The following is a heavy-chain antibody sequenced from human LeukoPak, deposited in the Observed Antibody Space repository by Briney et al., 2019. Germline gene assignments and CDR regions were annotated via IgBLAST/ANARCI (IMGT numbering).Heavy chain of an antibody. CDR3: ARLNFGDDY. J-gene: IGHJ4*02. Sequence: GGSLRLSCAAAGFTFSSYSMKWVRQAPGKGLEWVSLIYGSTSADYADSVKGRFTISRDTSMNTVYLQMNSLRAEDTAVYYCARLNFGDDYWGQGTLVTVSS. V-gene: IGHV3-66*01. CDR2: IYGSTSA. D-gene: IGHD4-17*01. CDR1: GFTFSSYS.